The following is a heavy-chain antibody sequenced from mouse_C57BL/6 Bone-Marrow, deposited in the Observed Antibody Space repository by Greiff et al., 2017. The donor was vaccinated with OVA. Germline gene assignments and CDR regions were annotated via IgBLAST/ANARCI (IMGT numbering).Heavy chain of an antibody. CDR2: IWTGGGT. Sequence: QVQLKESGPGLVAPSQSLSITCTVSGFSLTSYAISWVRQPPGKGLEWLGVIWTGGGTNYNSALKSRLSISKDNSKSQVFLKMNSLQTDDTARYYCARNEKVSYYYGSSPSWFAYWGQGTLVTVSA. CDR3: ARNEKVSYYYGSSPSWFAY. V-gene: IGHV2-9-1*01. J-gene: IGHJ3*01. D-gene: IGHD1-1*01. CDR1: GFSLTSYA.